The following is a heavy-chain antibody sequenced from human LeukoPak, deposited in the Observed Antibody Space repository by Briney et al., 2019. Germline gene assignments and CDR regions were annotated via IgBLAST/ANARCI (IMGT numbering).Heavy chain of an antibody. CDR2: ISGSGGST. J-gene: IGHJ3*02. D-gene: IGHD2-15*01. CDR3: AKHPQVVVVAARNAFDI. Sequence: ASVKVSCKASGGTFSSYAMSWVRQAPGKGLEWVSAISGSGGSTYYADSVKGRFTISRDNSKNTLYLQMNSLRAEDTAVYYCAKHPQVVVVAARNAFDIWGQGTMVTVSS. V-gene: IGHV3-23*01. CDR1: GGTFSSYA.